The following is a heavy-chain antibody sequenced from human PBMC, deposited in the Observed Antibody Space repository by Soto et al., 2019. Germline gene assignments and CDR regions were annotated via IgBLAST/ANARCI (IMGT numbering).Heavy chain of an antibody. J-gene: IGHJ4*02. V-gene: IGHV3-9*01. CDR1: GFTFDDSA. Sequence: EVQLVESGGGLVQPGRSLRLSCAASGFTFDDSAMHWVRQAPGKGLEWVSGISWNSGTIAYADSVKGRFTISRDNAKNSLYLQMNSLRAEDTALYYCAKDGLVGVWYYFDYWGQGSLVTVSS. CDR3: AKDGLVGVWYYFDY. CDR2: ISWNSGTI. D-gene: IGHD1-26*01.